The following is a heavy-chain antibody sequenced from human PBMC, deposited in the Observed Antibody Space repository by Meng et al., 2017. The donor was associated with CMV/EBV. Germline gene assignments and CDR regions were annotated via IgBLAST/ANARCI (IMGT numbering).Heavy chain of an antibody. V-gene: IGHV1-2*02. CDR3: ARESSGTTGHDY. J-gene: IGHJ4*02. Sequence: ASVKVSCKASGYTFTGYYMQWVRQAPGQGLEYMGWINSNSGDTKYAQKFQGRVTMTRDTSISTAYMELSRLRSDDTAVYYCARESSGTTGHDYWGQGALVTVSS. CDR2: INSNSGDT. CDR1: GYTFTGYY. D-gene: IGHD1-1*01.